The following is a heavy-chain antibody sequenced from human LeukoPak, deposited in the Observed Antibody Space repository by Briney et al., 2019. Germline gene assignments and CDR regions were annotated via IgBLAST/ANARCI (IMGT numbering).Heavy chain of an antibody. CDR1: GVCISSYY. D-gene: IGHD2-2*01. Sequence: PSETLSLTCTVSGVCISSYYWSWIRQPPGKGLEWIGYIYYSGSTNYNPSLKSRVTISVDTSKNQFSLKLSSVTAADTAVYHCAKADVVYGMDVWGQGTTVTVSS. CDR3: AKADVVYGMDV. CDR2: IYYSGST. V-gene: IGHV4-59*01. J-gene: IGHJ6*02.